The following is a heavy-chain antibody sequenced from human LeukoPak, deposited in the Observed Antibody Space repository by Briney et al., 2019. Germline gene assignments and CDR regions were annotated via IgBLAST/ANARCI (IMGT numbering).Heavy chain of an antibody. V-gene: IGHV5-51*01. Sequence: GASLKISCQGSGYRFTSYWIGWVRQMPGKGLELMGIIYPRDSDTRYSPSFQGQVTISADKSITTTYLQWSGLKASDTAMYYCARLNDFWSGYLKYYFDYWGQGTLVTVSS. CDR3: ARLNDFWSGYLKYYFDY. D-gene: IGHD3-3*01. CDR2: IYPRDSDT. J-gene: IGHJ4*02. CDR1: GYRFTSYW.